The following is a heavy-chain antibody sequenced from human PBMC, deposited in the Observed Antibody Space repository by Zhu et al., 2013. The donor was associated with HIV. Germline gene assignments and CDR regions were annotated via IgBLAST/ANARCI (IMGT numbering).Heavy chain of an antibody. Sequence: QVQLVQSGAEVRKPGASVKVSCKASGYTFTTYYMHWVRQAPGQGLEWMGGFIPTLGTTHYAQTFQDRVTITADVSSGTAYMELSSLRSEDTAVYYCAKTVTTTDYYGVDVWGQGTTVTVSS. CDR1: GYTFTTYY. J-gene: IGHJ6*02. V-gene: IGHV1-69*01. D-gene: IGHD4-17*01. CDR3: AKTVTTTDYYGVDV. CDR2: FIPTLGTT.